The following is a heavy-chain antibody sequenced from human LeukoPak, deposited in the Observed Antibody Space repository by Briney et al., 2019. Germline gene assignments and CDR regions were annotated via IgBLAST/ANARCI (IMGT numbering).Heavy chain of an antibody. CDR3: TRELWPADY. J-gene: IGHJ4*02. Sequence: GGSLRLSCEGSGFTFSDYWMGWVRQAPGKGLEWVANIIKDGSDKYYLDSVKGRFSISRDNAKNSVYLQMSGLRVEDTAVYYCTRELWPADYWGQGILVTVSS. CDR1: GFTFSDYW. CDR2: IIKDGSDK. V-gene: IGHV3-7*01. D-gene: IGHD3-16*01.